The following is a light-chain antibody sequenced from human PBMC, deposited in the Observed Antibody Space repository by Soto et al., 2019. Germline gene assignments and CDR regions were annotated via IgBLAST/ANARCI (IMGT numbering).Light chain of an antibody. Sequence: DIKMTQSPSTLSASVGDRVTITCRASQSINSWLAWYQQKPGKAPKLLIYRASTLEGGVTSRFSGCGSGTEFTLTISSLQPDDFSTYSCQHYDSYSGTFGPGNKVDIK. V-gene: IGKV1-5*03. J-gene: IGKJ3*01. CDR2: RAS. CDR1: QSINSW. CDR3: QHYDSYSGT.